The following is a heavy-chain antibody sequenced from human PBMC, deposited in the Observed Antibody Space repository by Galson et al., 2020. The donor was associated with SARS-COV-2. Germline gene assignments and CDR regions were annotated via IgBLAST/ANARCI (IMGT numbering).Heavy chain of an antibody. D-gene: IGHD6-19*01. Sequence: TGGSLRLSCAASGFTFSSYGMHWVRQAPGKGLEWVAVIWYDGSNKYYADSVKGRFTISRDNSKNTLYLQMNSLRVEDTAVYYCARDGLYDSGWPLDDWGQGTLVSVYS. CDR2: IWYDGSNK. J-gene: IGHJ4*02. V-gene: IGHV3-33*01. CDR3: ARDGLYDSGWPLDD. CDR1: GFTFSSYG.